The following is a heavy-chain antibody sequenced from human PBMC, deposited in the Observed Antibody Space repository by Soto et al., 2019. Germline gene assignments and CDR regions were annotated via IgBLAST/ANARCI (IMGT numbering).Heavy chain of an antibody. Sequence: SETLSLTCSVSGDSISTSNYYWGWIRQPPGKGLEWIGHLFYSGGTYYNPSLKSRVSISVDTSKNEFSLKLTSITAADTAIYCGARRGGADYLFYSGGQGILVTSPQ. J-gene: IGHJ4*02. CDR2: LFYSGGT. D-gene: IGHD4-17*01. V-gene: IGHV4-39*07. CDR1: GDSISTSNYY. CDR3: ARRGGADYLFYS.